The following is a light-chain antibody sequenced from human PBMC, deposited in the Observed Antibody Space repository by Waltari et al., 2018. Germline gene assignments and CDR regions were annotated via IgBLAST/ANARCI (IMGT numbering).Light chain of an antibody. CDR3: QHYNNWPRLT. CDR2: RSS. Sequence: EIVLTQSPGTASLSPGERVTLSCRASQRVGSSSLAWYQQKPGQAPRLVIYRSSRMATGIPDRFSGSGSGTDFSLTISRLEPEDFAVYYCQHYNNWPRLTFGGGTKVEIK. J-gene: IGKJ4*01. V-gene: IGKV3-20*01. CDR1: QRVGSSS.